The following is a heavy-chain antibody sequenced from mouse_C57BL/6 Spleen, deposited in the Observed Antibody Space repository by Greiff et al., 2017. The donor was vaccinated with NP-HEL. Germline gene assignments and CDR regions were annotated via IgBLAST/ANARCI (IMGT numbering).Heavy chain of an antibody. CDR1: GYSFTGYY. CDR2: INPSTGGT. V-gene: IGHV1-42*01. CDR3: AKIYYDYDGYFDY. D-gene: IGHD2-4*01. Sequence: VQLQQSGPELVKPGASVKISCKASGYSFTGYYMNWVKQSPEKSLEWIGEINPSTGGTTYNQKFKAKATLTVDKSASTAYMQLKSLTSEDSAVYYCAKIYYDYDGYFDYWGQGTTLTVSS. J-gene: IGHJ2*01.